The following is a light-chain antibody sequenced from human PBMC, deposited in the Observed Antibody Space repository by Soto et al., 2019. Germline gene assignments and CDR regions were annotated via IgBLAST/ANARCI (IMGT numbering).Light chain of an antibody. CDR3: AAWDESLAAYV. Sequence: QSVLTQPPSASGTPGQRVTISCSGSNSNIGSNPVNWYQQLPGTAPKQLIYSNNPRPSGVPDRFSGSKSGTSASLAISGLQSEAEADYYCAAWDESLAAYVFGPGTKLTVL. J-gene: IGLJ1*01. CDR1: NSNIGSNP. V-gene: IGLV1-44*01. CDR2: SNN.